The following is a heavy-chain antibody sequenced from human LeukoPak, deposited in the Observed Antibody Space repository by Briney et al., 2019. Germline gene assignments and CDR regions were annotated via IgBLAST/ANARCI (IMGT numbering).Heavy chain of an antibody. J-gene: IGHJ4*02. CDR2: MIPSDGST. CDR3: ARGKVVTMVRGVIITYFDY. Sequence: ASVTVSFTSSVYSFTMYFINWVRQAPGQGLEWMGIMIPSDGSTSYAHKFQARVTMSRDTSTSTVYIELSSLRSEDTAVYYCARGKVVTMVRGVIITYFDYWGQGTLVTVSS. D-gene: IGHD3-10*01. V-gene: IGHV1-46*01. CDR1: VYSFTMYF.